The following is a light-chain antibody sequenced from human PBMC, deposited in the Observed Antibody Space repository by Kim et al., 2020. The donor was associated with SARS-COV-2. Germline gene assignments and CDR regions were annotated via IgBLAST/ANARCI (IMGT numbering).Light chain of an antibody. Sequence: ASVGDRVTITCQATQDIRNYLNWYQQKLGKAPKLLIVDASNLEAGVPSRFSGSGSGTHFTFTISSLQPEDFATYYCQQYDNLPITFGQGTRLEIK. V-gene: IGKV1-33*01. J-gene: IGKJ5*01. CDR1: QDIRNY. CDR2: DAS. CDR3: QQYDNLPIT.